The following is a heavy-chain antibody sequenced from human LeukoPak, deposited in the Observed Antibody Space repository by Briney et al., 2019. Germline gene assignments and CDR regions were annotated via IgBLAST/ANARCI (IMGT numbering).Heavy chain of an antibody. V-gene: IGHV3-30*19. CDR1: GFTFSSYG. CDR2: ISYDGSNK. D-gene: IGHD3-22*01. CDR3: ARSYYDSSGYPIDY. Sequence: GGSLRLSCAASGFTFSSYGMHWVRQAPGKGLEWVAVISYDGSNKYYADSVKGRFTISRDNSKNTLYLQMNSLRAEDTAVYYCARSYYDSSGYPIDYWGQGTLVTVSS. J-gene: IGHJ4*02.